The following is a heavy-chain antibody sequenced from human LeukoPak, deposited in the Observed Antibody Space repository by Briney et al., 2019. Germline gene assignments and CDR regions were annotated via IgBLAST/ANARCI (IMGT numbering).Heavy chain of an antibody. V-gene: IGHV3-53*01. CDR1: GFTVSSNY. CDR3: ARDRWYYDSSGWPIDYFDY. D-gene: IGHD3-22*01. J-gene: IGHJ4*02. Sequence: GGSLRLSCAASGFTVSSNYMSWVRQALGKGLEWVSVIYSGGSTYYADSVKGRFTISRDNSKNTLYLQMNSLRAEDTAVYYCARDRWYYDSSGWPIDYFDYWGQGTLVTVSS. CDR2: IYSGGST.